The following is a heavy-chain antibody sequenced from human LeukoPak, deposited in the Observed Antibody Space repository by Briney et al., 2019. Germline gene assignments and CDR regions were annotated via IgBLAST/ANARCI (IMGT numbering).Heavy chain of an antibody. CDR2: VIPILDIT. V-gene: IGHV1-69*04. CDR3: ATTHDSTELMQGDY. D-gene: IGHD3-10*01. CDR1: GGTFSHYA. Sequence: ASVKVSCKASGGTFSHYAICWVRQAPGQGLEWMGRVIPILDITHYAQKFQGRVTISADKSTSTAYMDLSGLRSDDTAVYYCATTHDSTELMQGDYWGQGTLVTVSS. J-gene: IGHJ4*02.